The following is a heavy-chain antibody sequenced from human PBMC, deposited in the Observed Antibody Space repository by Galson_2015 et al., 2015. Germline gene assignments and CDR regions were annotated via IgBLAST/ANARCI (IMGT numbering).Heavy chain of an antibody. CDR3: ARDPEGAATMITLPLH. J-gene: IGHJ4*02. V-gene: IGHV1-2*04. CDR1: GYTFTGYY. Sequence: SVKVSCKASGYTFTGYYMHWVRQAPGQGLEWMGWINPNSGGTNYAQKFQGWVTMTRDTSISTAYMELSSLRSEDTAVYYCARDPEGAATMITLPLHWGQGTLVTVSS. CDR2: INPNSGGT. D-gene: IGHD5-12*01.